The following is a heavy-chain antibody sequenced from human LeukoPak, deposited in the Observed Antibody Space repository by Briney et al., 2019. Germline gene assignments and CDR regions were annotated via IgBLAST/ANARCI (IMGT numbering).Heavy chain of an antibody. D-gene: IGHD2-15*01. V-gene: IGHV4-34*01. Sequence: PSETLSLTCAVYGGSFSGYYWSWIRQPPGKGLEWIGGINHSGSTNYNPSLKSRVTISVDTSKNQFSLKLSSVTAADTAVYYCARGLEVVVAATFHYGMDVWGKGTTVTVSS. CDR1: GGSFSGYY. CDR2: INHSGST. CDR3: ARGLEVVVAATFHYGMDV. J-gene: IGHJ6*04.